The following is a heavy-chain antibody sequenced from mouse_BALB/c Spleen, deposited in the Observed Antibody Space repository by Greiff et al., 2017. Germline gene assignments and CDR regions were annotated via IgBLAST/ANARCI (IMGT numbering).Heavy chain of an antibody. CDR2: ISTYSGNT. J-gene: IGHJ3*01. Sequence: VQLQQSGAELVKPGASVKLSCKASGYTFTDYAMHWVKQSHAKSLEWIGVISTYSGNTNYNQKFKGKATMTVDKSSSTAYMELARLTSEDSAIYYCAREDYDYFAYWGQGTLVTVSA. CDR3: AREDYDYFAY. D-gene: IGHD2-4*01. V-gene: IGHV1S137*01. CDR1: GYTFTDYA.